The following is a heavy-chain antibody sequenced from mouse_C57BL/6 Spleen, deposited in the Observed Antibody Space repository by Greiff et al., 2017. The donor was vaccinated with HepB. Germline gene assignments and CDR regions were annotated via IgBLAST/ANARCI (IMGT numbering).Heavy chain of an antibody. CDR3: TTYDCDEGYWYFDV. V-gene: IGHV14-4*01. CDR2: IDPENGDT. J-gene: IGHJ1*03. CDR1: GFNIKDDY. D-gene: IGHD2-4*01. Sequence: EVQLQQSGAELVRPGASVKLSCTASGFNIKDDYMHWVKQRPEQGLEWIGWIDPENGDTEYASKFQGKATITADTSSNTAYLQLSSLTSEDTAVYYCTTYDCDEGYWYFDVWGTGTTVTVSS.